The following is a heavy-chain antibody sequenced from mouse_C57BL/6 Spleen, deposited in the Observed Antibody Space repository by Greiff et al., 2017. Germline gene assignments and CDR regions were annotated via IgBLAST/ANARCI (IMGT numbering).Heavy chain of an antibody. CDR1: GYAFSSSW. CDR3: ARYGEPFAY. D-gene: IGHD1-1*02. CDR2: IYPGDGDT. V-gene: IGHV1-82*01. J-gene: IGHJ3*01. Sequence: LVESGPELVKPGASVKISCKASGYAFSSSWMNWVKQRPGKGLEWIGRIYPGDGDTNYNGKFKGKATLTADKSSSTAYMQLSSLTSEDSAVYFCARYGEPFAYWGQGTLVTVSA.